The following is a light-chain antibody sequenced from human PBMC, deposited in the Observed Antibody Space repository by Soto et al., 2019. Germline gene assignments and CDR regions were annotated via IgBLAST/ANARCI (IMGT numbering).Light chain of an antibody. V-gene: IGKV3-15*01. CDR1: QSVSSN. J-gene: IGKJ5*01. CDR3: QQYDDWPPIT. Sequence: EIVMTQSRATLSVSPGERATLSCRASQSVSSNLAWYQQKPGQAPRLLIFGASTRATGIPARFSGSGSGTEFTLTISGLQSEDFAVYYCQQYDDWPPITFGQGTRLDIK. CDR2: GAS.